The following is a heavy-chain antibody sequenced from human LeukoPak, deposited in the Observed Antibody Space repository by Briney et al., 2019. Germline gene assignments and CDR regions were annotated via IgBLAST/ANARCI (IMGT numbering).Heavy chain of an antibody. CDR2: MSADNGDT. CDR3: ARDPVDWSGNYQPSPYFDY. V-gene: IGHV1-18*01. J-gene: IGHJ4*02. D-gene: IGHD1-26*01. CDR1: GYSFTNYG. Sequence: GASVKVSCKTSGYSFTNYGISWVRQVPGQGLEWMGWMSADNGDTNYARKFQDRVTMTTDTSTSTAYMELRGLRSDDTAVYYCARDPVDWSGNYQPSPYFDYWGQGTLVIVSS.